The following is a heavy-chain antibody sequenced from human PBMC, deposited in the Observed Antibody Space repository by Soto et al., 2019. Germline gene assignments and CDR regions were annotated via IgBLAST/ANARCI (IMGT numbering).Heavy chain of an antibody. CDR1: GYDFTAYD. J-gene: IGHJ6*02. CDR2: MNPINGAT. D-gene: IGHD6-13*01. Sequence: QVQLVQSGAEVKQSGASVKVSCKASGYDFTAYDINWVRQAPGQGLEWMGWMNPINGATGRARRFQGRDSMTRNTATGTAYWELTSLRSDDTAVYYCGRGPSPRAPAGGTPYYYAMDVWGQGTTVTVSS. CDR3: GRGPSPRAPAGGTPYYYAMDV. V-gene: IGHV1-8*02.